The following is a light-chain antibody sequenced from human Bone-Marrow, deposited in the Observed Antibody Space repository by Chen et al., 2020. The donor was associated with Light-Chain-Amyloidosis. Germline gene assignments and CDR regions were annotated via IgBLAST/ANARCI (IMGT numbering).Light chain of an antibody. CDR3: QVWDRSSDRPV. J-gene: IGLJ3*02. CDR2: DDS. Sequence: SYVLPHPSSVSVAPPQTATTPCGGTNIGSTSVHWYQQTPGQAPLLVVYDDSDRPSGIPERLSGSNSGNTATLTISRVEAGDEADYYCQVWDRSSDRPVFGGGTKLTVL. CDR1: NIGSTS. V-gene: IGLV3-21*02.